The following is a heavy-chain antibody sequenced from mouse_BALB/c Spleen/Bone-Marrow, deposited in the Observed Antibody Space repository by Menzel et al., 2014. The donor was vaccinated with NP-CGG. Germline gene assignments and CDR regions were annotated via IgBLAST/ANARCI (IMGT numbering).Heavy chain of an antibody. V-gene: IGHV5-6*01. CDR1: GFTFSSYG. Sequence: EVKLVESGGDLVKPGGSLKLSCAASGFTFSSYGMSWVRQTPGKRLEWVATISSGGSYTYYPDSVKGRFTISRDNAKNTLYLQMSSLKSEDTAMYYCARLGRDYFDYWGQGTTLTVSS. CDR3: ARLGRDYFDY. CDR2: ISSGGSYT. J-gene: IGHJ2*01. D-gene: IGHD4-1*01.